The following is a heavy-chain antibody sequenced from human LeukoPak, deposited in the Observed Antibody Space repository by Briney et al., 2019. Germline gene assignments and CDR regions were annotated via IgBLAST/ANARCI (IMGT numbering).Heavy chain of an antibody. Sequence: GGSLRLSCAASGFTFSDYYMSWIRQAPGRGLEWVSYISSSSSYTNYADSVKGRFTISRDNAKNSLYLQMNSLRAEDTAVYYCAREYDSSGLDAFDIWGQGTMVTVSS. D-gene: IGHD3-22*01. CDR2: ISSSSSYT. J-gene: IGHJ3*02. CDR3: AREYDSSGLDAFDI. V-gene: IGHV3-11*05. CDR1: GFTFSDYY.